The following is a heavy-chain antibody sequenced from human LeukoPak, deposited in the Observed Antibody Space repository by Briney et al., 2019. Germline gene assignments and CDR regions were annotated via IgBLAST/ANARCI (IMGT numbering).Heavy chain of an antibody. CDR3: AKDRGYFEVFDY. Sequence: GGSLRLSCAASGFTFSSYVMGWVRQAPGKGLEWVSGIGGSGKNIYYADSVKGRFTISGDNSKNTLYLQMNSLRADDTAVYYCAKDRGYFEVFDYWGQGTLVTVSS. CDR1: GFTFSSYV. D-gene: IGHD3-9*01. CDR2: IGGSGKNI. J-gene: IGHJ4*02. V-gene: IGHV3-23*01.